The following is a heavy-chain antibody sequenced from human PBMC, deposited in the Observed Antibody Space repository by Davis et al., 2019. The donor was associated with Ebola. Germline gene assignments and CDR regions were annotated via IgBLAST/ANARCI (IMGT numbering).Heavy chain of an antibody. CDR1: GYTFTGYY. CDR3: ARVSIRSIAAAGIPTFDY. J-gene: IGHJ4*02. D-gene: IGHD6-13*01. CDR2: INPNSGGT. V-gene: IGHV1-2*06. Sequence: AASVKVSCKASGYTFTGYYMHWVRQAPGQGLEWMGRINPNSGGTNYAQKFQGRVTMTRDTSISTAYMELSRLRSEDTAVYYCARVSIRSIAAAGIPTFDYWGQGTLVTVSS.